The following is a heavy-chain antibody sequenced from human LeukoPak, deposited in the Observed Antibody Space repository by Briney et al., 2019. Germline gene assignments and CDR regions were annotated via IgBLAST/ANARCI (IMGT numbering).Heavy chain of an antibody. D-gene: IGHD2-2*01. J-gene: IGHJ3*02. CDR3: AKDGPYPDDAFDI. CDR2: ISYDGSNK. CDR1: GFTISSNY. Sequence: QSGGSLRLSCAASGFTISSNYMNWVRQAPGKGLEWVAVISYDGSNKYYADSVKGRFTISRDNSKNTLYLQMNSLRAEDTAVYYCAKDGPYPDDAFDIWGQGTMVTVSS. V-gene: IGHV3-30*18.